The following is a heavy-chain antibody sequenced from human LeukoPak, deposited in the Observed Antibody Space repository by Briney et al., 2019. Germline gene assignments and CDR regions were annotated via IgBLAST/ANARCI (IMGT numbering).Heavy chain of an antibody. CDR2: IRYDASNK. D-gene: IGHD3-10*02. CDR1: GFTFDDYG. Sequence: SGGSLRLSCAASGFTFDDYGMHWVRQAPGKGLEWVAFIRYDASNKYYADSVKGRFTISRDNSKNTLYLQINSRRAEDTAVYYCAELGITMIGGVWGKGTTVTISS. CDR3: AELGITMIGGV. V-gene: IGHV3-30*02. J-gene: IGHJ6*04.